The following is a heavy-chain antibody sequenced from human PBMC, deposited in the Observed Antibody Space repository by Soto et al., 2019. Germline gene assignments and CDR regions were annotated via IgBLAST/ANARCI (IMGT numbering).Heavy chain of an antibody. Sequence: EVQLVESGGGLVQAGGSLRLSCAASGFTFSSYDMHWVRQATGKGLEWVSAIGTAGDTYYPGSVKGRFTISRENAKNSLYRQMNSLRAGDTAVYYCARGAGLLWFWGVNWMDVWGQGTTVTVSS. CDR1: GFTFSSYD. CDR3: ARGAGLLWFWGVNWMDV. CDR2: IGTAGDT. J-gene: IGHJ6*02. V-gene: IGHV3-13*04. D-gene: IGHD3-10*01.